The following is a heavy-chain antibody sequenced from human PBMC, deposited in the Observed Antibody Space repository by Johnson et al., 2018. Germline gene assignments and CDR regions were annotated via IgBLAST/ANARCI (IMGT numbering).Heavy chain of an antibody. D-gene: IGHD3-10*01. V-gene: IGHV3-33*01. CDR1: GFTFSSYG. CDR2: IWYDGSNK. Sequence: QVQLVESGGGVVQPGRSLRLSCAASGFTFSSYGMHWVRQAPGKGLEWVAVIWYDGSNKYYADSVTGRFIISRDNSKNTLYLQMNSLRAEDTAVYYCARDAERITMVEDYYYGMDVWGQGTTVTVSS. J-gene: IGHJ6*02. CDR3: ARDAERITMVEDYYYGMDV.